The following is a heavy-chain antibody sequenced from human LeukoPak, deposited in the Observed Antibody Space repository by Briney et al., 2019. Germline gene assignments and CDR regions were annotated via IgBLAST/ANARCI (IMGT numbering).Heavy chain of an antibody. CDR3: ARALTTLTYEGY. CDR1: GFTLSSYT. D-gene: IGHD1-1*01. V-gene: IGHV3-21*01. J-gene: IGHJ4*02. Sequence: GGSLRLSCAASGFTLSSYTMHWIRQAPGKGLEWVSSISGSNSYIFYADSVKGRFTVSRDNAKDSLYLQMNSLRAEDTAVYYCARALTTLTYEGYWGQGTLVTVSS. CDR2: ISGSNSYI.